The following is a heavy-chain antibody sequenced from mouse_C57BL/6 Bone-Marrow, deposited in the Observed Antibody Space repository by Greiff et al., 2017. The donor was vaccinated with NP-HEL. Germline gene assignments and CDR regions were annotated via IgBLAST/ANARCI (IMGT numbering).Heavy chain of an antibody. CDR1: GYNFKDDY. J-gene: IGHJ3*01. CDR3: TQYYGKIFFAY. CDR2: IDPENGDT. D-gene: IGHD1-1*01. Sequence: EVKLQESGAELVRPGASVKLSCTASGYNFKDDYMHWVKQRPEQGLEWIGWIDPENGDTEYATKFQGKATITADKSSNTAYLQLSSLSAEDTADYYCTQYYGKIFFAYWGKGTLVTVSA. V-gene: IGHV14-4*01.